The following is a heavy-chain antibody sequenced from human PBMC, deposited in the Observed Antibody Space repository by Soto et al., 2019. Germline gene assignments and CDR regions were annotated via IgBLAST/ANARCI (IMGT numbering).Heavy chain of an antibody. CDR3: VRDGTKTLRDWFDP. CDR2: IYATGTT. V-gene: IGHV4-4*07. J-gene: IGHJ5*02. D-gene: IGHD1-1*01. Sequence: SETLSLTCTVSGASVSGFYWSWIRKSAGKGLEWIGRIYATGTTDYNPSLKSRVMMSVDTSKKQFSLKLRSVTAADTAVYYCVRDGTKTLRDWFDPWGQGISVTV. CDR1: GASVSGFY.